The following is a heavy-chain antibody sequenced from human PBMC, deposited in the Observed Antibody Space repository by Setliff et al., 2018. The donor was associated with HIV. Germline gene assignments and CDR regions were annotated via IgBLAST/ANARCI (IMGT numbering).Heavy chain of an antibody. CDR1: GFTFSNAW. Sequence: GSLRLSCAASGFTFSNAWMSWVRQAPGKGLEWVGRIKSKTDGGTTDYAAPVKGRFTISRDDSKNTLYLQMNSLKTEDTAVYYCAKPPRPSSWPQYYFDYWGQGTLVTVSS. D-gene: IGHD6-13*01. CDR3: AKPPRPSSWPQYYFDY. J-gene: IGHJ4*02. CDR2: IKSKTDGGTT. V-gene: IGHV3-15*01.